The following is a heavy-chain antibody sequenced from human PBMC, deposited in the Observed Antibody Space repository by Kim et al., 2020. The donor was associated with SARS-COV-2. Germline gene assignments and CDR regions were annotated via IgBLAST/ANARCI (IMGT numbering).Heavy chain of an antibody. D-gene: IGHD5-18*01. J-gene: IGHJ4*02. CDR1: GFTFDDYA. Sequence: GGSLRLSCAASGFTFDDYAMHWVRQAPGKGLEWVSGITWNSGNIGYADSVKGRFTISRDNAKNSLYLQMNSLRVEDTALYYCAKASTAMLRALVVYWGQG. CDR2: ITWNSGNI. CDR3: AKASTAMLRALVVY. V-gene: IGHV3-9*01.